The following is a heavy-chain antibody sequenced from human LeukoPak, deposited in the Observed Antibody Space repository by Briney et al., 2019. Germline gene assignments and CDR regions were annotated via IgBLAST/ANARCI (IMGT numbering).Heavy chain of an antibody. V-gene: IGHV3-74*01. D-gene: IGHD2/OR15-2a*01. CDR2: INSDGSST. J-gene: IGHJ5*02. CDR3: AKDAQLRSRWFDP. CDR1: GFSFTNYW. Sequence: GSLRLSCAVSGFSFTNYWMHWVRQAPGKGLVWVSRINSDGSSTSYADSVKGRFTISRDNAKNSVYLQMDTLRAEDTAMYYCAKDAQLRSRWFDPWGQGTLVTVSS.